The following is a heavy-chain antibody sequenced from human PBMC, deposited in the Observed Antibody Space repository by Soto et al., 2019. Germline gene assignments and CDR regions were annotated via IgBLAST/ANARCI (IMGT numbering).Heavy chain of an antibody. Sequence: QVQLQQWGAGLLKPSGTLSLTCAVYGGSFSGYYWSWIRQPPGKGLEWIGEIKHSGVTNYKPSLKRRGTRAVDTPKNQFSLQLKSVTAADPALYYCARFSGSYYYAMDVWGQGSTVTVSS. CDR2: IKHSGVT. CDR3: ARFSGSYYYAMDV. J-gene: IGHJ6*02. CDR1: GGSFSGYY. V-gene: IGHV4-34*01. D-gene: IGHD6-19*01.